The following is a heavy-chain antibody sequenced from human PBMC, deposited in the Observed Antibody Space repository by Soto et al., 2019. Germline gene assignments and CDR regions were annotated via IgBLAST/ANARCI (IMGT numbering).Heavy chain of an antibody. D-gene: IGHD2-2*02. Sequence: GGSLRLSCAASGFTFSSYGMHWVRQAPGKGLEWVAVISYDGSNKYYADSVKGRFTISRDNSKNTMYLQMNSLRDEDTAVYYCAKDCSSTSCYIYWGQGTLVTVSS. J-gene: IGHJ4*02. CDR3: AKDCSSTSCYIY. V-gene: IGHV3-30*18. CDR1: GFTFSSYG. CDR2: ISYDGSNK.